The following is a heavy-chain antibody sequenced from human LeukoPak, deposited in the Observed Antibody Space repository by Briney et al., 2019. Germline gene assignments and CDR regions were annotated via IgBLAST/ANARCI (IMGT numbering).Heavy chain of an antibody. CDR3: AKRPSDYGDYVTYFDY. CDR1: GFTFSSYG. J-gene: IGHJ4*02. Sequence: GGSLRLSCAASGFTFSSYGMHWARQAPGKGLEWVGVISDDGRNKKYADSVKGRFTISRDNSKDTLYLQMNSLRDEDTAVYYCAKRPSDYGDYVTYFDYWGQGTLVTVSS. CDR2: ISDDGRNK. V-gene: IGHV3-30*18. D-gene: IGHD4-17*01.